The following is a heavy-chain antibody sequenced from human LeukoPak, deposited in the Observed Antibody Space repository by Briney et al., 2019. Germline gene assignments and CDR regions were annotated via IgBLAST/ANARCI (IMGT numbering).Heavy chain of an antibody. CDR2: INGDGDST. Sequence: GGSLRLSCAASGFTFSSYSMNWVRQAPGKGLEWVSLINGDGDSTDYADSVKGRFTISRDNTKNFLYLQMNSLRVEDTAFYYCEKHYFKRSGYMFDYWGQGTLVTVSS. D-gene: IGHD3-22*01. V-gene: IGHV3-43*02. CDR1: GFTFSSYS. CDR3: EKHYFKRSGYMFDY. J-gene: IGHJ4*02.